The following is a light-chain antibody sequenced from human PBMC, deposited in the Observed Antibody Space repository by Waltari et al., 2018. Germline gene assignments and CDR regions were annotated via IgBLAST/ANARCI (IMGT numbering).Light chain of an antibody. V-gene: IGKV3-20*01. Sequence: EIVLTQSPGTLSLSPGERAALSCRASQSVSSSDLAWYQQKPGQAPRLIIYGASSRATDIPDRFSGSGSGTDFTLAISRLEPEDFAVYYCQQYGRSSWTFGQGTKVEIK. J-gene: IGKJ1*01. CDR2: GAS. CDR1: QSVSSSD. CDR3: QQYGRSSWT.